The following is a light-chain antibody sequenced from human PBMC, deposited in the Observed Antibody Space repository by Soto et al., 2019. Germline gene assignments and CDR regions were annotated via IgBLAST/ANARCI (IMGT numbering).Light chain of an antibody. V-gene: IGLV2-23*01. CDR2: EGS. CDR3: CSYAGSSTWV. CDR1: SSDVGSYNL. Sequence: QSVLTQPASVSGSPGQSITISCTGTSSDVGSYNLVSWYQQHPGKAPKVMIYEGSKRPSGVSNRFSGSKSGNTASLTISGLQAEEEADYYCCSYAGSSTWVFGGGTKLTVL. J-gene: IGLJ3*02.